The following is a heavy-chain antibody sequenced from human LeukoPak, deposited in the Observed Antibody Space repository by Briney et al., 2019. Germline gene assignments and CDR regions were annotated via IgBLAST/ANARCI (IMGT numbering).Heavy chain of an antibody. D-gene: IGHD6-19*01. J-gene: IGHJ1*01. V-gene: IGHV1-2*06. CDR2: INPNSGGT. CDR3: ARIAVAGDTRPEYFQH. Sequence: GASVKVSCKASGGTFSSYAISWVRQAPGQGLEWMGRINPNSGGTNYAQKFQGRVTMTRDTSISTAYMELSRLRSDDTAVYYCARIAVAGDTRPEYFQHWGQGTLVTVSS. CDR1: GGTFSSYA.